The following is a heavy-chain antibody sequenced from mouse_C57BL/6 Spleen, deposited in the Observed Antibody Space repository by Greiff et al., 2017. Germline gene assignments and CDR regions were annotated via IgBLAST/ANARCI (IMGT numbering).Heavy chain of an antibody. CDR2: IYPGDGDT. D-gene: IGHD1-1*01. Sequence: QVHVKQSGPELVKPGASVKISCKASGYAFSSSWMNWVKQRPGKGLEWIGRIYPGDGDTNYNGKFKGKATLTADKSSSTAYMQLSSLTSEDSAVYFCARYGFDVWGTGTTVTVSS. J-gene: IGHJ1*03. CDR3: ARYGFDV. V-gene: IGHV1-82*01. CDR1: GYAFSSSW.